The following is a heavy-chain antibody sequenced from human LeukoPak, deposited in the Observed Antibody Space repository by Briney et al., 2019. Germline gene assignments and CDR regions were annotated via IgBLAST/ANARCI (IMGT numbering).Heavy chain of an antibody. CDR3: ARAGDYSNYGDYYYYGMDV. D-gene: IGHD4-11*01. V-gene: IGHV4-59*01. J-gene: IGHJ6*02. CDR1: GGSISSYY. CDR2: IYYGGST. Sequence: SETLSLTCTVSGGSISSYYWSWIRQPPGKGLEWIGYIYYGGSTNYNPSLKSRVTISVDTSKNQFSLKLSSVTAADTAVYYCARAGDYSNYGDYYYYGMDVWGQGTTATVSS.